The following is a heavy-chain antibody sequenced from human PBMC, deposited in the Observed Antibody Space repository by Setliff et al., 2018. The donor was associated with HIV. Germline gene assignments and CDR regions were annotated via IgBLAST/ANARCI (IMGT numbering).Heavy chain of an antibody. J-gene: IGHJ6*03. V-gene: IGHV4-59*01. Sequence: SETLSLTCTVSGGSISSYYWSWIRQPPGKGLEWIGYIYYSGSTNYNPSLKSRVTISVDTSKNQFSLKLSSVTAADTAVYYCARGPPGYSSGWYYGSLGYMDVWGEGTTVTVSS. D-gene: IGHD6-19*01. CDR3: ARGPPGYSSGWYYGSLGYMDV. CDR2: IYYSGST. CDR1: GGSISSYY.